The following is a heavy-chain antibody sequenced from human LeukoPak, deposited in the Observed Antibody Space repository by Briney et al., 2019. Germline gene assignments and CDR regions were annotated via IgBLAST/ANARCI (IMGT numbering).Heavy chain of an antibody. CDR2: INPNSGGT. Sequence: ASVKVSCKASGYTFTGYYMHWVRQAPGQGLEWMGWINPNSGGTNYAQKFQGRVTMTRDTSISTAYMELSRLRSDDTAVYYCASLNCDSSGYYFDFDYWGQGTLVTVSS. CDR1: GYTFTGYY. V-gene: IGHV1-2*02. J-gene: IGHJ4*02. CDR3: ASLNCDSSGYYFDFDY. D-gene: IGHD3-22*01.